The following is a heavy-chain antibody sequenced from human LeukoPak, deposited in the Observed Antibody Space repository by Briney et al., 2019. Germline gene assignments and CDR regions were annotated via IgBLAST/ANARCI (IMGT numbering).Heavy chain of an antibody. CDR2: SSSSSSYI. CDR3: AKEAMITFGGVIGWFDP. J-gene: IGHJ5*02. CDR1: GFTFSSYA. V-gene: IGHV3-21*01. D-gene: IGHD3-16*02. Sequence: TGGSLRLSCAASGFTFSSYAMHWVRQAPGKGLEWVSSSSSSSSYIYYADSVKGRFTISRDNAKNSLYLQMNSLRAEDTAVYYCAKEAMITFGGVIGWFDPWGQGTLVTVSS.